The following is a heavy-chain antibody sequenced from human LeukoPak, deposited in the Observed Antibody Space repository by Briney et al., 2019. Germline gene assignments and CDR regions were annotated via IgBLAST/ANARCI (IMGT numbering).Heavy chain of an antibody. D-gene: IGHD3-22*01. CDR2: IYYSGST. CDR3: ARHSAVVITGYYHYYMDV. J-gene: IGHJ6*03. V-gene: IGHV4-59*08. Sequence: SETLSLTCTVSGGSISSYYWSWIRQPPGKGLEWIGYIYYSGSTNYNPSLRSRVTISVDTSKNQFSLQLSSVTAADTAVYYCARHSAVVITGYYHYYMDVWGKGTTVTVSS. CDR1: GGSISSYY.